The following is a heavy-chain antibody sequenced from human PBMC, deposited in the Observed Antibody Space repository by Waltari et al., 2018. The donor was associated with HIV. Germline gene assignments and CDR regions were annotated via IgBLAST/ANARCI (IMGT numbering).Heavy chain of an antibody. CDR1: AYTFTGYF. D-gene: IGHD3-3*01. CDR2: LNPNSGGT. CDR3: ARQLCSSRLCISGYDF. J-gene: IGHJ4*02. Sequence: QVHVEQSGPQVKTYGASVEVYCKASAYTFTGYFNHWVRQAPGEGPVWLGRLNPNSGGTHFAQRFQGRITMTWDPATNTAYMELTGLRFDDTGLYYCARQLCSSRLCISGYDFWGQGTRVTVSS. V-gene: IGHV1-2*05.